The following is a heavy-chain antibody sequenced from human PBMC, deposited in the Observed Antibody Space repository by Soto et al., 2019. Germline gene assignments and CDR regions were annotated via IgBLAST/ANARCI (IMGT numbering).Heavy chain of an antibody. D-gene: IGHD3-3*01. V-gene: IGHV3-9*01. CDR3: AKDLNEGFWSGYSVGIDC. CDR2: ISWNSGSI. J-gene: IGHJ4*02. Sequence: PGGSLRLSCAASGFAFDDYAMHWVRQAPGKGLEWVSGISWNSGSIGYADSVKGRFTISRDNAKNSLYLQMNSLRAEDTALYYCAKDLNEGFWSGYSVGIDCWGQGTLVTVSS. CDR1: GFAFDDYA.